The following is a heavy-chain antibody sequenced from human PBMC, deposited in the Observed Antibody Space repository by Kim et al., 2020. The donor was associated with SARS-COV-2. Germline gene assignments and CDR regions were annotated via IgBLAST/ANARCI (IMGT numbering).Heavy chain of an antibody. V-gene: IGHV3-23*01. D-gene: IGHD6-13*01. J-gene: IGHJ6*03. CDR3: AKGNSAGPYYYYYMDV. Sequence: DPLKGQFTISRDHSKNTLYLQMNSLRAEDTAVYYCAKGNSAGPYYYYYMDVWGKGTTVTVSS.